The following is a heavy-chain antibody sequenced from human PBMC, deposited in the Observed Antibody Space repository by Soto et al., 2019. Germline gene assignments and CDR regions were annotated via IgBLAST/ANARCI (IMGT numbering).Heavy chain of an antibody. D-gene: IGHD2-2*01. Sequence: PSETLSLTCTVSNFSVLTSIYYWAWMRQPPGKGLEWVGTVYYTGTTYYNPSLQSRVTISIDTSKNQFSLNLNSVTAADTAVYYCARNWNLALVPAAYFDSWGQGTLVTVSS. CDR3: ARNWNLALVPAAYFDS. CDR1: NFSVLTSIYY. CDR2: VYYTGTT. J-gene: IGHJ4*02. V-gene: IGHV4-39*01.